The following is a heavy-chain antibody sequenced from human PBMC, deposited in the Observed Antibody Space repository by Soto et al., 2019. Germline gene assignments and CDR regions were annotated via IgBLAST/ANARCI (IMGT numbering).Heavy chain of an antibody. CDR2: ISGSGGST. D-gene: IGHD3-9*01. Sequence: EVQLLESGGGLVQPGGSLRLSCAASGFTFSSYAMSWVRQAPGKGLEWVSAISGSGGSTYYADSVKGRFTISRDNSKNTLYLQMNSLRAEDTAVYYCAKDTHRAAGVWLLSESVGYWGQGTLVTVSS. J-gene: IGHJ4*02. V-gene: IGHV3-23*01. CDR1: GFTFSSYA. CDR3: AKDTHRAAGVWLLSESVGY.